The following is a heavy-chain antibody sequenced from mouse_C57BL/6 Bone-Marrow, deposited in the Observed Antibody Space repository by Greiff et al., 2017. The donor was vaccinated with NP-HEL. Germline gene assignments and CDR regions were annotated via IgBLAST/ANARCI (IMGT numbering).Heavy chain of an antibody. Sequence: EVHLVESGGDLVKPGGSLKLSCAASGFTFSSYGMSWVRQTPDKRLEWVATISSGGSYTYYPDSVKGRFTISRDNAKNTLYLQMSSLKSEDTAMYYCARRYYGSSYPAWFAYWGQGTLVTVSA. CDR3: ARRYYGSSYPAWFAY. CDR2: ISSGGSYT. D-gene: IGHD1-1*01. V-gene: IGHV5-6*01. CDR1: GFTFSSYG. J-gene: IGHJ3*01.